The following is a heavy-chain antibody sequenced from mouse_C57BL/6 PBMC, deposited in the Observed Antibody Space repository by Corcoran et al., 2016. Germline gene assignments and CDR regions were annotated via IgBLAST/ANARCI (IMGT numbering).Heavy chain of an antibody. Sequence: DVQLQESGPGLVKPSQSLSLTCSVTGYSITSGYYWNWIRQFPGNKLEWMGYISYDGSNNYNPSPKNRISITRDTSKNQFFLKLNSVTTEDTATYYCARGLLRAMDYWGQGTSVTVSS. CDR1: GYSITSGYY. J-gene: IGHJ4*01. CDR2: ISYDGSN. V-gene: IGHV3-6*01. D-gene: IGHD2-3*01. CDR3: ARGLLRAMDY.